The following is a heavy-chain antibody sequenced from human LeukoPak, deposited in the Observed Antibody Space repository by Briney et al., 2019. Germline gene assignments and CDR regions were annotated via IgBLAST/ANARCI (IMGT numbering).Heavy chain of an antibody. J-gene: IGHJ4*02. CDR3: AKDRDDILTGCFDY. V-gene: IGHV3-30*02. CDR1: GFTFSSYG. CDR2: IRYDGSNK. Sequence: QPGGSLRLSCAASGFTFSSYGMHWVRQAPGKGLEWVAFIRYDGSNKYYADSVKGRFTISRGNSKNTLYLQMNSLRAEDTAVYYCAKDRDDILTGCFDYWGQGTLVTVSS. D-gene: IGHD3-9*01.